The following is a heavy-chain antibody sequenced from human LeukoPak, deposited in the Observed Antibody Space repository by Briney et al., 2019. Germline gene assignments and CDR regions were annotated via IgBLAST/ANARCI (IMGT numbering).Heavy chain of an antibody. V-gene: IGHV3-15*01. Sequence: PGGSLRLSCAASGFTFSVTNICMIRLPQAPGKGREWFGNIKSKSESETTDFAAPVKGRFTIWRDDSKNTVYLQMNSLKTEDTAVYYCATPPGYWGSASFDFWGQGTVVTVSS. CDR2: IKSKSESETT. J-gene: IGHJ4*02. CDR3: ATPPGYWGSASFDF. D-gene: IGHD2-21*01. CDR1: GFTFSVTNIC.